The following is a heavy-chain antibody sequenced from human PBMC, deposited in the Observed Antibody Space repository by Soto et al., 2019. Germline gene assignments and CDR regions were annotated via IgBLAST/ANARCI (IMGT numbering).Heavy chain of an antibody. J-gene: IGHJ4*02. D-gene: IGHD1-26*01. CDR2: IYYSGST. Sequence: QVQLQESGPGLVKPSQTLSLTCTVSGGSISSGGYYWSWIRQHPGKGLEWIGYIYYSGSTYYNPSLKSRVTISVDTSKNQFSLKLSSVTGADTAVYYCAREEMGGSYRWDYWGQGTLVTVSS. CDR1: GGSISSGGYY. V-gene: IGHV4-31*03. CDR3: AREEMGGSYRWDY.